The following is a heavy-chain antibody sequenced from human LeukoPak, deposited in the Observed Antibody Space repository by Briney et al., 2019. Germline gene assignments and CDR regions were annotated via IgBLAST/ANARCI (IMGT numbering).Heavy chain of an antibody. Sequence: PGGSLRLSCAASGFTFSSYAMHWVRQAPGKGLEWVAVIPYDGSNKYYADSVKGRYTISRDNSKNTLYLQMNSLRAEDTAVYYCARDRGSYYVAVAYTFDYWGQGTLVTVSS. CDR2: IPYDGSNK. CDR3: ARDRGSYYVAVAYTFDY. CDR1: GFTFSSYA. D-gene: IGHD1-26*01. J-gene: IGHJ4*02. V-gene: IGHV3-30-3*01.